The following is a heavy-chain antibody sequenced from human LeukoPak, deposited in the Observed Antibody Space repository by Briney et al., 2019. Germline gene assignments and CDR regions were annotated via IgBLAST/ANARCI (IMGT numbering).Heavy chain of an antibody. CDR1: GYSFNTYW. V-gene: IGHV5-51*01. Sequence: GESLKISCQGSGYSFNTYWIGWVRQMPGKGLEWMGIIYPGDSDTRYCPSFQGQVTISVDKSINNAYLQWSSLKASDTAMYYCAGQWSCSSGDCYPDYWGQGTLVTVSS. D-gene: IGHD2-15*01. CDR3: AGQWSCSSGDCYPDY. J-gene: IGHJ4*02. CDR2: IYPGDSDT.